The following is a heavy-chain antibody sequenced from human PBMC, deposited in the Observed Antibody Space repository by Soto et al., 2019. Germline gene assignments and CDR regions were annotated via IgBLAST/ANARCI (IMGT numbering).Heavy chain of an antibody. CDR3: ARLDCVSPTFQFDD. J-gene: IGHJ4*02. Sequence: QVQLQESGPGLVKPSETLSLTCTVSGGSVSSGNYYWSWIRQPPGKGLEWIGYIYYSGSTNNKPSLMSRVTMSVDTSKNQFSLKLSSVTAADTAVYYCARLDCVSPTFQFDDWCQGTLVTVSS. CDR2: IYYSGST. D-gene: IGHD2-2*01. CDR1: GGSVSSGNYY. V-gene: IGHV4-61*01.